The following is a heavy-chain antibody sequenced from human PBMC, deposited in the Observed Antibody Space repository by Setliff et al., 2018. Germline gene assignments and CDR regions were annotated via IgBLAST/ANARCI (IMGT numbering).Heavy chain of an antibody. Sequence: SVKVSCKASGGTFSSYGISWVRQAPGQGLEWMGGTIPVFGTTDYAQNFQGRLTVTTDTSTSTAYMELRSLRSDDTAVYYCARVRARVIVATPPNNWFDPWGQGTLVTVSS. CDR2: TIPVFGTT. V-gene: IGHV1-69*05. D-gene: IGHD2-15*01. CDR1: GGTFSSYG. CDR3: ARVRARVIVATPPNNWFDP. J-gene: IGHJ5*02.